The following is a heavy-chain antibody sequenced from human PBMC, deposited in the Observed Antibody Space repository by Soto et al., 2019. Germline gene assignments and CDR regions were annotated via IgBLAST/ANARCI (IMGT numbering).Heavy chain of an antibody. D-gene: IGHD3-22*01. Sequence: QVQLVQSGAEVKKPGSSVKVSCTASGGSLSNFGISWVRQAPGQGLEWMGAIIPVFGTPNYAQKFQDRVTINADESTTTGYMEVRSLTSEDTAVYYCARGDATKIVVTTCYAMDVWGEGTTVTVSS. CDR3: ARGDATKIVVTTCYAMDV. V-gene: IGHV1-69*12. CDR2: IIPVFGTP. J-gene: IGHJ6*04. CDR1: GGSLSNFG.